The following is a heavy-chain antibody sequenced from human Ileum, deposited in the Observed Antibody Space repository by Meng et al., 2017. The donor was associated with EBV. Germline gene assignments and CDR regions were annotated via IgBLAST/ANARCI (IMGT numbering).Heavy chain of an antibody. CDR2: IYISGST. V-gene: IGHV4-30-4*01. Sequence: VPPQRSCAGLVTPSQPLSLPCTGSRDSLSSPDYYWSCIRQPPKKGVEWIGYIYISGSTYYNPSRKSLVSISANTSNTHFPLKFTSVTAADTAVYYCARSPYSGSALPFFDYWGQGSLVTVSS. CDR3: ARSPYSGSALPFFDY. D-gene: IGHD1-26*01. J-gene: IGHJ4*02. CDR1: RDSLSSPDYY.